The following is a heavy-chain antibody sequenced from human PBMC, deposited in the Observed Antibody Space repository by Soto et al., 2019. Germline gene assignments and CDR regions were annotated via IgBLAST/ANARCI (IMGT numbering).Heavy chain of an antibody. CDR2: ISGSGGST. J-gene: IGHJ4*02. D-gene: IGHD6-13*01. Sequence: GGSLRLSCAASGFTFSSYAMSWARQAPGKGLEWVSAISGSGGSTYYPDSVKGRLTISGDNSKTRLYLQMNSLRAEDTAVYYCAKGGNSQYSSSWYVLGYWGQGTLVTVSS. CDR3: AKGGNSQYSSSWYVLGY. CDR1: GFTFSSYA. V-gene: IGHV3-23*01.